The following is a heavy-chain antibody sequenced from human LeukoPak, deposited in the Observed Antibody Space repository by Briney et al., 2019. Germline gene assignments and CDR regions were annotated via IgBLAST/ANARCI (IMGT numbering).Heavy chain of an antibody. D-gene: IGHD3-3*01. V-gene: IGHV1-8*01. CDR3: ARVSVTLFGAVIILNAFDV. CDR1: GYTFTSYV. CDR2: MNPNTGNT. Sequence: ASVKVSCKASGYTFTSYVINWVRQATGQGLEWMGWMNPNTGNTVYAQKLQGRVTMTTDTSTSTAYMELRSLRSDDTAVYYCARVSVTLFGAVIILNAFDVWGQGTMVTVSS. J-gene: IGHJ3*01.